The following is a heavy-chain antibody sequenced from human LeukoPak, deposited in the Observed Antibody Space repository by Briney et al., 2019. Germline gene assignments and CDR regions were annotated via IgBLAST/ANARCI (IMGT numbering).Heavy chain of an antibody. V-gene: IGHV4-59*01. Sequence: SETLSLTCSVSGSSMNTNFWSWIRQPPGKRLEWIGYIFYGGATNYNPSLESRVTISLDTSKNQFSLNMAFVTAADTAVYYCAMYYESPTHAFESWGQGTMVIASS. CDR3: AMYYESPTHAFES. CDR2: IFYGGAT. J-gene: IGHJ3*02. D-gene: IGHD3-3*01. CDR1: GSSMNTNF.